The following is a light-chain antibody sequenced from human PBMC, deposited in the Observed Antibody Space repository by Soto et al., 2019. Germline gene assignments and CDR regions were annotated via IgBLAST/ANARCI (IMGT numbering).Light chain of an antibody. CDR1: SSDVGGYNL. Sequence: QSVLTQPASVSGSPGQSITISCTGTSSDVGGYNLVSWYRQHPGKAPKLMIYEGSQRPSGVSNRFSGSKSGNTASLTISGLQAEDEADYHCYSYAGRNLYVFGTGTKVTV. V-gene: IGLV2-23*01. CDR2: EGS. J-gene: IGLJ1*01. CDR3: YSYAGRNLYV.